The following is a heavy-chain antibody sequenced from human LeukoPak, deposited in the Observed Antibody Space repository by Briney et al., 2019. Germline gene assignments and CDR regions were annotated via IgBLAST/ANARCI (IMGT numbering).Heavy chain of an antibody. CDR2: IYSGGST. V-gene: IGHV3-66*01. J-gene: IGHJ4*02. D-gene: IGHD6-13*01. CDR1: GFTVSSNY. Sequence: GGSLRLSCAASGFTVSSNYMSWVRQAPGKGPEWVSVIYSGGSTYYADSVKGRFTISRDNSKNTLYLQMNSLRAEDTAVYYCASGRQQLASRYWGQGTLVTVSS. CDR3: ASGRQQLASRY.